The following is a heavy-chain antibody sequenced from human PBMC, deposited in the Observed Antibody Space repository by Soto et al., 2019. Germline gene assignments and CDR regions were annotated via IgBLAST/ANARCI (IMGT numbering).Heavy chain of an antibody. V-gene: IGHV1-18*01. CDR2: ISAYNGNT. D-gene: IGHD3-3*01. Sequence: ASVTVSCKASGYTFTSYGISWVRQAPGQGLEWMGWISAYNGNTNYAQKLQGRVTMTTDTSTSTAYTELRSLRSDDTAVYYCARDLNDFWSGYGMDFWGQGTTVTVSS. CDR1: GYTFTSYG. J-gene: IGHJ6*02. CDR3: ARDLNDFWSGYGMDF.